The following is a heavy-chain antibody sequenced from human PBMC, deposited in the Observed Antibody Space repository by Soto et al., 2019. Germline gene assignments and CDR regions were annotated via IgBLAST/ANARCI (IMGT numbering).Heavy chain of an antibody. CDR3: AKDSMELLTAGDWFDP. Sequence: GGSLRLSCSASGFIFSDYAMHWVRQAPGKGLECVSTISGSGSTKYSANSVKGRFTVSRDNSKNTLYLQMNSLRADDTAVYYCAKDSMELLTAGDWFDPWGQGTLVTVSS. CDR1: GFIFSDYA. CDR2: ISGSGSTK. J-gene: IGHJ5*02. D-gene: IGHD1-7*01. V-gene: IGHV3-23*01.